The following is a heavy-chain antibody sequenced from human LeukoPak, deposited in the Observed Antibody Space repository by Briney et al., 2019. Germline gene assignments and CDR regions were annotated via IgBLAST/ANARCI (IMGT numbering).Heavy chain of an antibody. Sequence: SETLSLTCTVSGGSISSYYWSWIRQPPGKGLEWIGYIYYSGSTNYNPSLKSRVTISVDTSKNQFSLKLSSVTAADTAVYYCARCDYYGSGSYRYYYYMDVWCKGTTVTVSS. V-gene: IGHV4-59*01. D-gene: IGHD3-10*01. CDR3: ARCDYYGSGSYRYYYYMDV. J-gene: IGHJ6*03. CDR2: IYYSGST. CDR1: GGSISSYY.